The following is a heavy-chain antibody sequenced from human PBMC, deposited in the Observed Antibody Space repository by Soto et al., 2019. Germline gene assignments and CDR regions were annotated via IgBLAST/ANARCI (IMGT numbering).Heavy chain of an antibody. CDR3: ARKSGSGYNFDY. V-gene: IGHV4-59*01. J-gene: IGHJ4*02. CDR1: GGSISSYY. Sequence: SETLSLTCTVSGGSISSYYWSWIRQPPGKGLEWIGYIYYSGSTNYNPSLKSRVTISVDTSKNQFSLKLSSVTAADTAVYYCARKSGSGYNFDYWGQGTLVTVSS. D-gene: IGHD5-12*01. CDR2: IYYSGST.